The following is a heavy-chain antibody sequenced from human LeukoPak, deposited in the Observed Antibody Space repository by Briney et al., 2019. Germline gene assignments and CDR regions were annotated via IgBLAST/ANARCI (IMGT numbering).Heavy chain of an antibody. CDR3: ARTTPTYYDILTGYYGKFDP. CDR1: GGSISNSY. D-gene: IGHD3-9*01. V-gene: IGHV4-59*01. CDR2: IYYGGTT. Sequence: SETPSLTCNVSGGSISNSYWSWIRQPPGKGLEWIGYIYYGGTTNYNPSLKSRVTISVDTSKNQFSLKVNSVTAADTAVYYCARTTPTYYDILTGYYGKFDPWGQGTPVTVS. J-gene: IGHJ5*02.